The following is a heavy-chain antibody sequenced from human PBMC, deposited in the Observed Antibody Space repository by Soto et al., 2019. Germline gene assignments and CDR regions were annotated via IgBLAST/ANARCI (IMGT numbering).Heavy chain of an antibody. CDR3: ARVLYCGSGSYSPYGMDV. J-gene: IGHJ6*02. CDR1: GVSFNNNG. CDR2: VSPPFRTS. D-gene: IGHD3-10*01. V-gene: IGHV1-69*01. Sequence: VQLVQSGAEVKKPGSSVKVSCKTSGVSFNNNGIGWVRQAPGHGLEWMGGVSPPFRTSNYARKFQGRISITADASTGTVNMELSSLSSEDTAQYYCARVLYCGSGSYSPYGMDVWGQGTTVTVSS.